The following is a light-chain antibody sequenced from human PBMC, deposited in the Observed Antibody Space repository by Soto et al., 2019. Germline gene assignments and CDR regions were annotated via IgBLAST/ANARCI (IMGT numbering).Light chain of an antibody. Sequence: DIQMGQSESTVAGCIGKKNTITCRASQTIRGWLAWYQQRTGKDTKFLIYKASTLKSGVPSSFSGSGSCTQFTVNDRSLQSHHSATYYFQIYKSYSEAFGKGTKVDI. J-gene: IGKJ1*01. CDR2: KAS. CDR3: QIYKSYSEA. CDR1: QTIRGW. V-gene: IGKV1-5*03.